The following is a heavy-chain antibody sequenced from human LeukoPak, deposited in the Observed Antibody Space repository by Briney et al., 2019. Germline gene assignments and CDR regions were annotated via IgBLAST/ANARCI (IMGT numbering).Heavy chain of an antibody. D-gene: IGHD3-10*01. V-gene: IGHV4-61*02. CDR3: ARDHRITMADY. J-gene: IGHJ4*02. Sequence: SETLSLTCTVSGGSISSGSYYWSWIRQPAGKGLEWIGRIYTSGSTNYNPSLKSRVTISVETSKNQFSLKLSSVTAADTAVYYCARDHRITMADYWGQGTLVTVSS. CDR2: IYTSGST. CDR1: GGSISSGSYY.